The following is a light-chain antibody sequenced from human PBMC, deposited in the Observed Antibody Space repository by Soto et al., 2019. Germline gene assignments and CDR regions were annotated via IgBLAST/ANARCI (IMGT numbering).Light chain of an antibody. CDR3: QQYEDWPPWT. CDR1: QNINNN. J-gene: IGKJ1*01. Sequence: DIVMTQSPATLSVSPGGSATLSCTSSQNINNNLAWYQQRPGQPPRLLIFGASNRATGIPDRFGGSGSGTEFTLTISSLQSEDFLVDYCQQYEDWPPWTFGQGSKVEIK. V-gene: IGKV3-15*01. CDR2: GAS.